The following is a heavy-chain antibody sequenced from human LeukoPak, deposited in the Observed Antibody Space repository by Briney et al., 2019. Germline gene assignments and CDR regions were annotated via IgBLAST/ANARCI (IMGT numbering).Heavy chain of an antibody. CDR1: GFTFSNYN. CDR3: ARGDPPELLWFGELLIAYDY. D-gene: IGHD3-10*01. V-gene: IGHV3-48*04. Sequence: PGGSLRLSCAASGFTFSNYNMNWVRQAPGKGLEWVSYISSSGSTIYYADSVKGRFTISRDNAKNSLYLQMNSLRAEDTAVYYCARGDPPELLWFGELLIAYDYWGQGTLVTVSS. J-gene: IGHJ4*02. CDR2: ISSSGSTI.